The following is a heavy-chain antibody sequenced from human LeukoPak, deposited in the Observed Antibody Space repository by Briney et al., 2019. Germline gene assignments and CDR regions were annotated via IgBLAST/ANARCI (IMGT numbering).Heavy chain of an antibody. CDR2: IYSSGST. V-gene: IGHV4-4*07. Sequence: PSETLSLTCTVSGGSISGYYWTWIREPAGKGLEWIGRIYSSGSTNYNPSLKSRVTLSVDTSENQFSLKLSSVTAADTAVYYCATLTTPGWFNPWGQGTLVTVSS. J-gene: IGHJ5*02. D-gene: IGHD1-1*01. CDR1: GGSISGYY. CDR3: ATLTTPGWFNP.